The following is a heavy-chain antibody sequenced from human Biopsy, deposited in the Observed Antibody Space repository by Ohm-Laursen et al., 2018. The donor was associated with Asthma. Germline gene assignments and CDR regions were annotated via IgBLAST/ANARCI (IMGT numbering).Heavy chain of an antibody. CDR1: GYTVTRYA. J-gene: IGHJ4*02. D-gene: IGHD3-22*01. CDR2: INTNTGNP. V-gene: IGHV7-4-1*02. CDR3: ARMISYYHEMRAPFFDY. Sequence: GASVKVSCNASGYTVTRYAINWVRQAPVQGLEWMGWINTNTGNPTYAQGFTGRFVFSLDTSVNTAHLQISSLKAEDTAVYYCARMISYYHEMRAPFFDYWGQGTLVTVSS.